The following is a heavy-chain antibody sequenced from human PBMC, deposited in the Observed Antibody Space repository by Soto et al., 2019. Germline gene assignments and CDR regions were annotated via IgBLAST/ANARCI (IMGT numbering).Heavy chain of an antibody. D-gene: IGHD1-1*01. CDR3: ATLTGSTTYYYYGMDV. J-gene: IGHJ6*02. CDR2: FDPEDGET. CDR1: GYTLTEVS. V-gene: IGHV1-24*01. Sequence: SGKVSCKVSGYTLTEVSMRWVRQAPGKGLEWMGGFDPEDGETIYAQKFQGRVTMTEDTSTDTAYMELSSLRSEDTAVYYCATLTGSTTYYYYGMDVWGQGTTVTVSS.